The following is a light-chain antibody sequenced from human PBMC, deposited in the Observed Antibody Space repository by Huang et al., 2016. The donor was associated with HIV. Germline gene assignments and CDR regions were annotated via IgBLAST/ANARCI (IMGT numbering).Light chain of an antibody. CDR3: QQRSNWPRT. Sequence: EIVLTQSPATLSLSPGERATLSCRASQSVSSYLAWYQQTPGQAPRLLIYDASNRAADIPARFSGSGSGTDFTLTISSLEPEDFAVYYCQQRSNWPRTFGQGTKVEIK. V-gene: IGKV3-11*01. J-gene: IGKJ1*01. CDR2: DAS. CDR1: QSVSSY.